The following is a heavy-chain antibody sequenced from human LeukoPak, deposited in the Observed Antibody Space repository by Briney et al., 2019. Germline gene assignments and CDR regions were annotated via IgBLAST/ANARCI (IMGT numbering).Heavy chain of an antibody. J-gene: IGHJ4*02. D-gene: IGHD6-13*01. Sequence: SETLSLTCTVSGGSISSYYWSWIRQPAGKGLEWIGRIYTSGNTNYNPSLKSRVTMSVDTSKNQFSLKLSSVTAADTAVYYCASSPLGSSWAYLNYWGQGTLVTVSS. CDR3: ASSPLGSSWAYLNY. CDR1: GGSISSYY. CDR2: IYTSGNT. V-gene: IGHV4-4*07.